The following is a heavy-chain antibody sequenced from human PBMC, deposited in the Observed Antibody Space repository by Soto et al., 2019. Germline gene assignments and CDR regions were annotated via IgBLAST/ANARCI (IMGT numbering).Heavy chain of an antibody. CDR3: TRDPRNLGLDP. CDR2: ISGDGSWT. CDR1: GFTFSGYW. V-gene: IGHV3-74*01. Sequence: GGSLRLSCAASGFTFSGYWMHWVRQAPGKGLVWVSRISGDGSWTTYADSVKGRFTISRDNAKNTLHLQMSSLRVEDTAVYYCTRDPRNLGLDPWGQGTLVTVSS. J-gene: IGHJ5*02.